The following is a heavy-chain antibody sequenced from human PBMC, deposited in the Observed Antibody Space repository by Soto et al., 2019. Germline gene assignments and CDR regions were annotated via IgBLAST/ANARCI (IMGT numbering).Heavy chain of an antibody. D-gene: IGHD6-19*01. CDR3: VKDGWEN. CDR1: GFPFGGYT. J-gene: IGHJ4*02. V-gene: IGHV3-23*01. CDR2: IRDGGEST. Sequence: EVQLLESWGVLAQPGGSLRLSCAASGFPFGGYTMSWVRQAPGKGLEWVTAIRDGGESTYYADSVKGRFTISRDNSENTMYLQLNSLRPEATAVYVCVKDGWENWGQGTLVTVSS.